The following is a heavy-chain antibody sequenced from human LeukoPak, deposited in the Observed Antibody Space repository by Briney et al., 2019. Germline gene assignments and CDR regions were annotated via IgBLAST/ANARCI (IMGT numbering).Heavy chain of an antibody. V-gene: IGHV1-24*01. CDR2: FDPEDGET. CDR1: GYTLTDLS. CDR3: ATAYSGSTSWFDP. Sequence: ASVKVSCKVSGYTLTDLSMHWVGQAAGKGLDWMGGFDPEDGETIYAQKFQGRVTMPEDTSTDTANLELSGLRSEHTAVYYCATAYSGSTSWFDPWGQGTLVTVS. D-gene: IGHD1-26*01. J-gene: IGHJ5*02.